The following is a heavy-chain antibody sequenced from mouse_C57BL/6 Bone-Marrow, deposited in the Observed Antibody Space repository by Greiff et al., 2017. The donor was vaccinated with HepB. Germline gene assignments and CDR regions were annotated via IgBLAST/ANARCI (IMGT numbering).Heavy chain of an antibody. V-gene: IGHV14-4*01. D-gene: IGHD1-1*01. CDR1: GFNIKDYY. CDR2: IYPENGDT. Sequence: VQLQQSGAELVRPGASVKLSCTASGFNIKDYYMNWVKQRPEQGLEWIGWIYPENGDTEYASKFQGKATITADTSSNTAYLQLSSLTSEDTAVYYCTTLYYYGRSGFAYWGRGTLVTVSA. CDR3: TTLYYYGRSGFAY. J-gene: IGHJ3*01.